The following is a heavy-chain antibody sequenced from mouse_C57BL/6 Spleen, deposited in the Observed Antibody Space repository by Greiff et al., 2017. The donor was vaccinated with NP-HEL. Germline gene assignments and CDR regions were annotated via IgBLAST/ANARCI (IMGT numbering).Heavy chain of an antibody. CDR2: IHPNSGST. CDR3: AREGDYDRFAY. CDR1: GYTFTSYW. V-gene: IGHV1-64*01. Sequence: QVQLQQPGAELVKPGASVKLSCKASGYTFTSYWMHWVKQRPGQGLEWIGMIHPNSGSTNYNEKFKSKATLTVDKSSSTAYMQLSSLTSEDSAVYYCAREGDYDRFAYWGHGTLVTVSA. J-gene: IGHJ3*01. D-gene: IGHD2-4*01.